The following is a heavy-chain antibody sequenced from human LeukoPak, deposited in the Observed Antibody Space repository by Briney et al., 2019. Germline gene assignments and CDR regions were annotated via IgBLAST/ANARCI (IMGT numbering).Heavy chain of an antibody. V-gene: IGHV4-4*07. CDR3: ARRRRITIFGVVKEGNWFDP. J-gene: IGHJ5*02. CDR2: TYTSGSI. D-gene: IGHD3-3*01. CDR1: GGSISSYY. Sequence: PSETLSLTCTVSGGSISSYYWSWIRQPAGKGLEWIGRTYTSGSINYNPSLKSRVTMSVDTSKNQFSLKLSSVTAADTAVYYCARRRRITIFGVVKEGNWFDPWGQGTLVTVSS.